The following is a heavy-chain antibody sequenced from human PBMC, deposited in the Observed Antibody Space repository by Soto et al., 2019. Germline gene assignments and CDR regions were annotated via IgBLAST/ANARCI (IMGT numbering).Heavy chain of an antibody. CDR3: ARVEYSSGWSYYYYYYYMDV. J-gene: IGHJ6*03. Sequence: PGGSLRLSCAASGFTFSSYWMSWVRQAPGKGLEWVANIKQDGSEKYYVDSVKGRFTISRDNAKNSLYLQMNSLRAEDTAVYYCARVEYSSGWSYYYYYYYMDVWGKGTTVTVSS. V-gene: IGHV3-7*01. D-gene: IGHD6-19*01. CDR1: GFTFSSYW. CDR2: IKQDGSEK.